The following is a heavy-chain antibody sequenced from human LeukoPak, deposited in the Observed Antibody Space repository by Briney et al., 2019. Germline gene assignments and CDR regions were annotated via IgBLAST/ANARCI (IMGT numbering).Heavy chain of an antibody. CDR1: GFTVSSNY. Sequence: GGSLRLSCAASGFTVSSNYMSWVRQAPGKGLEWVSVIYSGGSTYYADSVKGRFTISRDNSKNTLYLQMNSLRAEDTAVYYCARDPIWHDSSGQLGYWGQGTLVTVSS. CDR3: ARDPIWHDSSGQLGY. D-gene: IGHD3-22*01. V-gene: IGHV3-53*01. CDR2: IYSGGST. J-gene: IGHJ4*02.